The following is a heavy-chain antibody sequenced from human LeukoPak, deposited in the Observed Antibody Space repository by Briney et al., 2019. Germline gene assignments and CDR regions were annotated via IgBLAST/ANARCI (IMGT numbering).Heavy chain of an antibody. J-gene: IGHJ4*02. V-gene: IGHV1-46*01. CDR2: INPSGGST. CDR3: ARRALRYYFDY. Sequence: ASVKVSCKASGYTFTSYYMHWVRQAPGQGLEWMGIINPSGGSTSYARKFQGRVTMTRDTSTSTVYMELSSLRSEDTAVYYCARRALRYYFDYWGQGTLVTVSS. CDR1: GYTFTSYY.